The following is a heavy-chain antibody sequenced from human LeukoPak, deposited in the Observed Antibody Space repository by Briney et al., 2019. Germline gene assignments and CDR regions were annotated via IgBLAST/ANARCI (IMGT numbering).Heavy chain of an antibody. J-gene: IGHJ6*03. Sequence: PSETLSLTCAVYGGSFSGYYWSWIRHPPGKGLEWFGEINHSGSTNYNPSLKSRVTISVDTSKNQFSLKLSSVPAADTAVYYCARYFARYCSSTSCPDYYYYYYMDVWGKGTTVTVSS. CDR2: INHSGST. CDR1: GGSFSGYY. CDR3: ARYFARYCSSTSCPDYYYYYYMDV. V-gene: IGHV4-34*01. D-gene: IGHD2-2*01.